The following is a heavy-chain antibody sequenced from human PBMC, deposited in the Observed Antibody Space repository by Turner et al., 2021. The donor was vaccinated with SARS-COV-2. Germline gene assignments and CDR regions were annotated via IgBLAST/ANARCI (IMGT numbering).Heavy chain of an antibody. CDR2: IIPIFGTA. V-gene: IGHV1-69*06. Sequence: QVQLVQSGAEVKKPGSSVKVSCKASGGTFSNYAISWVRQAPGQGLEWMGGIIPIFGTANYAQKCQGRVTITADKSTSTAYMELSSLRSEDTAVYYCARGATMVRGVIENLYYYYYGMDVWGQGTTVTVSS. D-gene: IGHD3-10*01. J-gene: IGHJ6*02. CDR3: ARGATMVRGVIENLYYYYYGMDV. CDR1: GGTFSNYA.